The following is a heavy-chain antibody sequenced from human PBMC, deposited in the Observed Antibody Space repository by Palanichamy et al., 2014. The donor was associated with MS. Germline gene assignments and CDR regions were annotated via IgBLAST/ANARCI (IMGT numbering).Heavy chain of an antibody. J-gene: IGHJ3*02. Sequence: QLQLQESGPGLVKPSETLSLTCSVSGGSMSSNEYYWGWIRQPPGKGLEWIGSLYYSGSTFYNPSLKSRVSISVDKPKNQFSLTVTSVTAADTAVYYCVRPHRPYGNDTFGIWGQGTLVAVSS. CDR1: GGSMSSNEYY. CDR2: LYYSGST. D-gene: IGHD4-17*01. V-gene: IGHV4-39*01. CDR3: VRPHRPYGNDTFGI.